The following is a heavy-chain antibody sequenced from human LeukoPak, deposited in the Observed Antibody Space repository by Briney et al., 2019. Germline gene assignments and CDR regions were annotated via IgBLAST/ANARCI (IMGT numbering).Heavy chain of an antibody. V-gene: IGHV3-66*01. Sequence: GGSLRLSCAASGFTVSSNYMSWVRQAPGEGLEWVSVIYSGGSTYYADSVKGRFTISRDNSKNTLYLQMNSLRAEDTAVYYCARGIAGYYFDYWGQGTLVTVSS. CDR3: ARGIAGYYFDY. J-gene: IGHJ4*02. D-gene: IGHD6-13*01. CDR1: GFTVSSNY. CDR2: IYSGGST.